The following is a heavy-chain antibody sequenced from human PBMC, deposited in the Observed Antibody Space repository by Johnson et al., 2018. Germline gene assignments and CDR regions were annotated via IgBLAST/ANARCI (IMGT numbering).Heavy chain of an antibody. CDR1: EFSFSNYG. CDR2: ISYDGTME. Sequence: VQLVQSGGGVVQPGRSLRLSCAASEFSFSNYGMHWVRQPPGKGLEWVAVISYDGTMEYYVDSVKGRFTISRDNSNSTLYLEMKGLRAEDTAVYYCVKDYYDNNGRALDFWGQGTMVTVSS. CDR3: VKDYYDNNGRALDF. J-gene: IGHJ3*01. V-gene: IGHV3-30*18. D-gene: IGHD3-22*01.